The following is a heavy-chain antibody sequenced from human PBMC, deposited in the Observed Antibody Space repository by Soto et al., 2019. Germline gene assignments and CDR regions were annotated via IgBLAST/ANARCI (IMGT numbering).Heavy chain of an antibody. V-gene: IGHV3-30-3*01. Sequence: QVQLVESGGGVVQPGRSLRLSCEASGFTFSNHVMHWVRQAPGKGLEWVAVISFDGSNKYYGEAVKGRFTVSRDNAKNTLHLQMNSLRTEDTAFYYCARDRGGTEFWIGYPTGWFDPWGQGTLVTVSS. CDR3: ARDRGGTEFWIGYPTGWFDP. CDR1: GFTFSNHV. D-gene: IGHD3-3*01. J-gene: IGHJ5*02. CDR2: ISFDGSNK.